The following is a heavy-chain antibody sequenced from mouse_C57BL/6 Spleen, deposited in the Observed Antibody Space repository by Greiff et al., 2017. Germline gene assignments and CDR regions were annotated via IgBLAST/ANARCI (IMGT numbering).Heavy chain of an antibody. CDR2: ISYSGST. CDR3: ARSSPLYDGYLYWYFGV. Sequence: VQLKESGPGLAKPSQTLSLTCSVTGYSITSDYWNWIRKFPGNKLEYMGYISYSGSTYYNPSLKSRISITRDTSKYQYYLQLNSVTTEDTATYYCARSSPLYDGYLYWYFGVWGTGTTVTVSS. D-gene: IGHD2-3*01. CDR1: GYSITSDY. J-gene: IGHJ1*03. V-gene: IGHV3-8*01.